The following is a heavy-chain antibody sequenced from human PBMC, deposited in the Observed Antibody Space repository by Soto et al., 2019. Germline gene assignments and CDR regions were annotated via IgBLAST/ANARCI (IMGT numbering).Heavy chain of an antibody. D-gene: IGHD4-17*01. CDR1: GGSISSGGYY. J-gene: IGHJ6*02. V-gene: IGHV4-31*03. CDR2: IYYSGST. CDR3: ASWNYGDYHTEGRVLGYYGMDV. Sequence: KASETLSLTCTVSGGSISSGGYYWSWIRQHPGKGLEWIGYIYYSGSTYYNPSLKSRVTISVDTSKNQFSLKLSSVTAADTAVYYCASWNYGDYHTEGRVLGYYGMDVWGQGTTVTVSS.